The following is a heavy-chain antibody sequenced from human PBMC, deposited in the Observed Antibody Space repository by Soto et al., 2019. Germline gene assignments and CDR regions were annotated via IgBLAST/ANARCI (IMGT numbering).Heavy chain of an antibody. Sequence: EVQLVECGGGLVQPGGSLRLSCAASGFTFSSYSMNWVRQAPGKGLEWVSYISSSRSTIYYADSVKGRFTISRDNAKNSLYLQRNSLRAEDTAVSYCARDCPGSSTTCYGNESIDSWGQGTLVTVSS. D-gene: IGHD2-2*01. V-gene: IGHV3-48*01. J-gene: IGHJ5*01. CDR2: ISSSRSTI. CDR1: GFTFSSYS. CDR3: ARDCPGSSTTCYGNESIDS.